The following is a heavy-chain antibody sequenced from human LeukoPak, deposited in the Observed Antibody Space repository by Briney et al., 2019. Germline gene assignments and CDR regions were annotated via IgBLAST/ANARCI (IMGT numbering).Heavy chain of an antibody. D-gene: IGHD1-26*01. CDR2: IKWDGGCA. CDR1: GFTFDGYG. J-gene: IGHJ3*02. Sequence: GGSLRLSCAASGFTFDGYGMRWVRQAPGKGLEWVSVIKWDGGCAGYGDPVKGRFTISRDNAKNSLYLQMNSLRAEDTALYFCARDRVGAEAYAFYIWGQGTMATVSS. V-gene: IGHV3-20*04. CDR3: ARDRVGAEAYAFYI.